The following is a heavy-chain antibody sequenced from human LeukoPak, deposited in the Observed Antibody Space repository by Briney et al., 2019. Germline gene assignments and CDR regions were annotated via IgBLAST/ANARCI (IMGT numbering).Heavy chain of an antibody. CDR3: AKDGGLWVSAHWGDS. CDR2: IYPRDGST. D-gene: IGHD7-27*01. Sequence: GASVKVSCKASGYTFTNNYLHWVRQAPGQGLEWMGMIYPRDGSTSYAQNFRGRVTVTRDTSTTTVHMELRGLRSEDTAVYYCAKDGGLWVSAHWGDSWGRGTPVTVSS. J-gene: IGHJ4*02. CDR1: GYTFTNNY. V-gene: IGHV1-46*01.